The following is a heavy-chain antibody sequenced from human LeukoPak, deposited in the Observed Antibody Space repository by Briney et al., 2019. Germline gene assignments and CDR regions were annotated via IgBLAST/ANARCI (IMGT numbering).Heavy chain of an antibody. CDR1: GGSIRSSNYY. D-gene: IGHD6-19*01. V-gene: IGHV4-39*01. CDR3: ARSLAGPRARPSDY. J-gene: IGHJ4*02. Sequence: SETLSLSCTVSGGSIRSSNYYWGWIHQPPGRGLEWIGIIYYSGSTYYNPSLKSRVTISVDTSKNQISLKLNSVTAADTAVYYCARSLAGPRARPSDYWGQGILVTVSS. CDR2: IYYSGST.